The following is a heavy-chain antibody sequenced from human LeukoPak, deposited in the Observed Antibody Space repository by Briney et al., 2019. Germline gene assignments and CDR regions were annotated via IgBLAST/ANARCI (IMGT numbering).Heavy chain of an antibody. Sequence: GGSLRLSCAASGFTFSSYSMNWVRQAPGKGLEWVSYVSSSSNTIYYADSVKGRFTISRDNAKNSLYLQMNSLRAEDTAVYYCARDRGSSSFFDYWGQGTLVSVSS. CDR1: GFTFSSYS. J-gene: IGHJ4*02. V-gene: IGHV3-48*01. CDR3: ARDRGSSSFFDY. D-gene: IGHD6-6*01. CDR2: VSSSSNTI.